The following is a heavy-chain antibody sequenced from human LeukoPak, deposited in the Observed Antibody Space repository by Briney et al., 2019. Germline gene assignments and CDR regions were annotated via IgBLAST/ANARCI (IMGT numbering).Heavy chain of an antibody. Sequence: GGSLRLSCAASGFTFSSYGMHWVRQAPGKGLEWVAFIRYDGSNKYYADSVKGRFTISGDNSRNTLYLQMNSLRAEDTAVYYCAKVSTYYYDSSGLDYWGQGTLVTVSS. J-gene: IGHJ4*02. CDR2: IRYDGSNK. CDR3: AKVSTYYYDSSGLDY. V-gene: IGHV3-30*02. CDR1: GFTFSSYG. D-gene: IGHD3-22*01.